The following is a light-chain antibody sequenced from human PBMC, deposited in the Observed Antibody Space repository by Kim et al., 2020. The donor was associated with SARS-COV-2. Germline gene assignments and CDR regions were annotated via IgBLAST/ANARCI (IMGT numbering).Light chain of an antibody. Sequence: SPGERATLSCGASQTVTSNYVAWHQQTPGLARMLLISAAYTRARVTASRISGSAATKVFTITSIRQAPEDVAVYYCQQNDGSPITFGQGTRLEIK. J-gene: IGKJ5*01. CDR3: QQNDGSPIT. CDR1: QTVTSNY. CDR2: AAY. V-gene: IGKV3D-20*01.